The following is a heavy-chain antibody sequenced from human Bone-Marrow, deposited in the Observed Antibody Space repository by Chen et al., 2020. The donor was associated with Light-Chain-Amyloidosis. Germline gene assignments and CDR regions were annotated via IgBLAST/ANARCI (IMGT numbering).Heavy chain of an antibody. Sequence: QEHVVESGGGLVKPGGSLILSCATSGFSLSFSDYYMSWIRQAPGKGLEWVSSISHSGTNSDYAGSVKGRFTISRDNAKNVLFLQMNSLRAEDTAIYYCAREGIVVTDRRADFWGQGTKVTVSS. J-gene: IGHJ3*01. V-gene: IGHV3-11*01. CDR1: GFSLSFSDYY. CDR3: AREGIVVTDRRADF. D-gene: IGHD1-26*01. CDR2: ISHSGTNS.